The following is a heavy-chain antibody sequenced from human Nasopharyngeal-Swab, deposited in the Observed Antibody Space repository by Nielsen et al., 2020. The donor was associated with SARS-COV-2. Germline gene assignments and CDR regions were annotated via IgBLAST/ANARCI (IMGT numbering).Heavy chain of an antibody. J-gene: IGHJ4*02. CDR3: ARDLLLKPFYFDY. Sequence: VRQAPGKGLEWVANIKQDGSEKYYVDSVKGRLTISRDNAKNSLYLQMNSLRAEDTAVYYCARDLLLKPFYFDYWGQGTLVTVSS. CDR2: IKQDGSEK. D-gene: IGHD2-15*01. V-gene: IGHV3-7*01.